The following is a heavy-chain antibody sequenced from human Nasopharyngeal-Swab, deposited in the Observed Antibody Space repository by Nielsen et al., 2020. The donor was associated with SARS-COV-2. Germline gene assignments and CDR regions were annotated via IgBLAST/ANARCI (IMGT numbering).Heavy chain of an antibody. CDR2: IRGSGGGT. CDR3: AKTNDRHSSSYYFDY. J-gene: IGHJ4*02. Sequence: GESLKISCAVSGFSFSSYVMSWVRQVPGKGLEWVSAIRGSGGGTYSADSVKGRFTISRDSSKNTLYLQMNSLRAEDTAVYYCAKTNDRHSSSYYFDYWGQEALVTVSS. D-gene: IGHD6-6*01. CDR1: GFSFSSYV. V-gene: IGHV3-23*01.